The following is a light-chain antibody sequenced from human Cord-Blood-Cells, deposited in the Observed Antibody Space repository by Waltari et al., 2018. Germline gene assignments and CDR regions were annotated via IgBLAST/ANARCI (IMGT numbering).Light chain of an antibody. CDR3: QQRSNWPPLT. V-gene: IGKV3-11*01. J-gene: IGKJ4*01. CDR1: QSVSSY. CDR2: AAS. Sequence: EIVLTQSPATLSLSPGERATISCRASQSVSSYLAWYQQKPGQAPRLLIYAASNRATGIPARFSGSESGTDFTLTISSLEPEDFAVYYCQQRSNWPPLTFGVGTKVEIK.